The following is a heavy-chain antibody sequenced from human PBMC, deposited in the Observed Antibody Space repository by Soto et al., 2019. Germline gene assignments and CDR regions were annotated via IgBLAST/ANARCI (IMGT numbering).Heavy chain of an antibody. J-gene: IGHJ3*02. D-gene: IGHD3-22*01. CDR1: GYSISSGYY. CDR2: IYHSGST. V-gene: IGHV4-38-2*02. Sequence: SETLSLTCTVSGYSISSGYYWGWIRQPPGKGLEWLGSIYHSGSTYYNPSLKSRVTISVDTSKNQFSLKLSSVTAADTAVYYCARGSIRITMIVVVIDAFDIWGQGTMVTVS. CDR3: ARGSIRITMIVVVIDAFDI.